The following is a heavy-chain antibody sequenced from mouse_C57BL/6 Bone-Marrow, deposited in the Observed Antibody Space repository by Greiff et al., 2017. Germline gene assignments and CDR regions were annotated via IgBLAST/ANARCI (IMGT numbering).Heavy chain of an antibody. CDR3: VRQGGLRNFFAY. Sequence: EVQRVESGGGLVQPKGSLKLSCAASGFSFNTYAMNWVRQAPGKGLEWVARIRSKSNNYATYSADSVKDRFTISRDDSESMLYLQMNNLKTEDTAMYYCVRQGGLRNFFAYWGQGTLVTVSA. J-gene: IGHJ3*01. CDR2: IRSKSNNYAT. CDR1: GFSFNTYA. D-gene: IGHD3-1*01. V-gene: IGHV10-1*01.